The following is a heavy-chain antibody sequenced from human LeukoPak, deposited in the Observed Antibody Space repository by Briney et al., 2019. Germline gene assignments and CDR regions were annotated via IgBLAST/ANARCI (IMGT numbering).Heavy chain of an antibody. D-gene: IGHD6-13*01. CDR2: INPGTGRT. Sequence: ASVKVSCKASGYSFTHYYIHWVRQAPGQGLEWMGIINPGTGRTSYAQSFQGRVTMTSDTSTSTVYIELTSLRSEDTAVYYCARDGPGYTSSSIDYMDVWGEGTTVTVSS. J-gene: IGHJ6*03. CDR1: GYSFTHYY. V-gene: IGHV1-46*01. CDR3: ARDGPGYTSSSIDYMDV.